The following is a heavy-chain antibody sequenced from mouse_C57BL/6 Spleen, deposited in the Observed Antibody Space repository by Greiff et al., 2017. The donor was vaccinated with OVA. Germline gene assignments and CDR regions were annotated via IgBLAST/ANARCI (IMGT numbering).Heavy chain of an antibody. D-gene: IGHD2-4*01. V-gene: IGHV5-4*03. Sequence: EVKVVESGGGLVKPGGSLKLSCAASGFTFSSYAMSWVRQTPEKRLEWVATISDGGSYTYYPDNVKGRFTISRDNAKNNLYLQMSHLKSEDTAMYYCARGDYDYDGTNFDYWGQGTTLTVSS. J-gene: IGHJ2*01. CDR1: GFTFSSYA. CDR3: ARGDYDYDGTNFDY. CDR2: ISDGGSYT.